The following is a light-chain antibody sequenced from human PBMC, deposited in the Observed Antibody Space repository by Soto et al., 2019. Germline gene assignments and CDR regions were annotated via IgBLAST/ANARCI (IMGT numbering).Light chain of an antibody. J-gene: IGKJ2*01. CDR2: DAS. CDR1: QSVNWY. V-gene: IGKV3-11*01. Sequence: EIVLTQSPATLSLSPGERATLSCRASQSVNWYLAWYQQKPGQAPRLLIYDASNRATGIPARFSGSGSGTDFTLTICSLEPEDFAVYYCLQRSSWPYTFGQGAKLEIK. CDR3: LQRSSWPYT.